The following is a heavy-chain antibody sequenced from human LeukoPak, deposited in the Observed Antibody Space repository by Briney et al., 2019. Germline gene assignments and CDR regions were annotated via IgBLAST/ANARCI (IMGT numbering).Heavy chain of an antibody. V-gene: IGHV1-8*01. D-gene: IGHD2-21*01. CDR3: ARGFDLSIPHRGLDV. CDR1: GYTFTSYD. J-gene: IGHJ6*04. Sequence: GASVKVSCKASGYTFTSYDINWVRQATGQGLEWMGWMNPSSGNSGLALKFQGRLTMTRNPSINTASMELRSLRSEDTAIYYCARGFDLSIPHRGLDVCGNGTTVIVSS. CDR2: MNPSSGNS.